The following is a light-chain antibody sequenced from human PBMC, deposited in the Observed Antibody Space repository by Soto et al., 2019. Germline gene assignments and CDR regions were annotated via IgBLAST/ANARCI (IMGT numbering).Light chain of an antibody. Sequence: DIVMTQTPLSLTVTPGEPASISCRSSQSLLDSDDGNTYLDWYLQKPGQAPQLLIYTVSDRASGVPDRFSGSGSGTDFTLKISSVEAEDVGVYYCMQQKEFPLTFGGGTKVEIK. J-gene: IGKJ4*01. V-gene: IGKV2-40*01. CDR2: TVS. CDR3: MQQKEFPLT. CDR1: QSLLDSDDGNTY.